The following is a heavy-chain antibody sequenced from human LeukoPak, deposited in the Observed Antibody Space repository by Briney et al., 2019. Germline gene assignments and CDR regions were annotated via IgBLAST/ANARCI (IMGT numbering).Heavy chain of an antibody. CDR3: ARDGTSSGYLREVYFQH. Sequence: PGGSLRLSCAASGFTFSSYGMHWVRQAPGKGLEWVAVIWYDGSNKYYADSVKGRFTISRDNSKNTLYLQMNSLSAEDTAVYYCARDGTSSGYLREVYFQHWGQGTLVTVSS. CDR1: GFTFSSYG. J-gene: IGHJ1*01. CDR2: IWYDGSNK. V-gene: IGHV3-33*01. D-gene: IGHD3-22*01.